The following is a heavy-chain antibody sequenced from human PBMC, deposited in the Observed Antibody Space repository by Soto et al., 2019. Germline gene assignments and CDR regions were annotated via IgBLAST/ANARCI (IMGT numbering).Heavy chain of an antibody. CDR1: GYTFTSYA. J-gene: IGHJ4*02. D-gene: IGHD2-2*02. Sequence: QVQLVQSGAEVKKPGASVKVSCKASGYTFTSYAMHWVRQAPGQRLEWMGWINAGNGNTKYSQKFQGRVTITRDTAASTAYMELSSLRSEDTAVYYCAGGGYCSSTSCYRGAPHDYWGQGTLVTVSS. CDR2: INAGNGNT. CDR3: AGGGYCSSTSCYRGAPHDY. V-gene: IGHV1-3*01.